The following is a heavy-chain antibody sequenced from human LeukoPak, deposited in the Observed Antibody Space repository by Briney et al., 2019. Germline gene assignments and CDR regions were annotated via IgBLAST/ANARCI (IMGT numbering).Heavy chain of an antibody. CDR2: IYYSGST. Sequence: PSETLSLTCTVSGGSISSYYWSWIRQPPGKGLEWIGYIYYSGSTNYNPSLKSRVTISVDTSKNQFSLKLSSVTAADTAVYYCARPSPYYYYMDVWGKGTTVTVSS. CDR1: GGSISSYY. CDR3: ARPSPYYYYMDV. V-gene: IGHV4-59*01. J-gene: IGHJ6*03.